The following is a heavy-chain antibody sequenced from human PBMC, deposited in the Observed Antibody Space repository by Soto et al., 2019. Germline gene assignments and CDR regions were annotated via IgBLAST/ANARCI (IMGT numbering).Heavy chain of an antibody. CDR3: ARDRSSYDFWSGYPQNNWFDP. V-gene: IGHV3-48*03. D-gene: IGHD3-3*01. CDR2: ISGSGRTV. J-gene: IGHJ5*02. Sequence: PGGSLRLSCEASGFTFSSYDMNWVRQAPGKGLEWLSYISGSGRTVYYADSVKGRFTISRDSAKKSLFLQMDSLRAEDTAVYYCARDRSSYDFWSGYPQNNWFDPWGQGTLVTVSS. CDR1: GFTFSSYD.